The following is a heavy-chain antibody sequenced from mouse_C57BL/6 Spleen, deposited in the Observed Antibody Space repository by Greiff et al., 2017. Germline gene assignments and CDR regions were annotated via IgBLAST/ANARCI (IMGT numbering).Heavy chain of an antibody. CDR3: ASGPFFYFDY. J-gene: IGHJ2*01. Sequence: VQVVESGPELVKPGASVKISCKASGYAFSSSWMNWVKQRPGKGLEWIGRIYPGDGDTNYNGKFKGKATLTADKSSSTAYMQLSSLTSEDSAVYFCASGPFFYFDYWGQGTTLTVSS. CDR1: GYAFSSSW. V-gene: IGHV1-82*01. D-gene: IGHD3-3*01. CDR2: IYPGDGDT.